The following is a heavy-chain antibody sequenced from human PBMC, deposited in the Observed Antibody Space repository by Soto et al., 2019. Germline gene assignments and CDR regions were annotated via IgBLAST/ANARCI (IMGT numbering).Heavy chain of an antibody. V-gene: IGHV5-51*01. D-gene: IGHD6-13*01. CDR3: ARLASSSWGSGRRKRHNYGPGG. J-gene: IGHJ6*02. CDR2: IYPGDSDT. Sequence: SLKISSNGSAYSLTPYWIGWLRQMPGKGLEWMGIIYPGDSDTRYSPSFQGQVTISADKSISTAYLQWSSLKASDTAMYYCARLASSSWGSGRRKRHNYGPGGWGQGT. CDR1: AYSLTPYW.